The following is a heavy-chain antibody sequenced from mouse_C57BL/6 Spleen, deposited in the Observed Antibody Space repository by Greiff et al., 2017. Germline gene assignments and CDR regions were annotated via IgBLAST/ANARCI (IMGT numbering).Heavy chain of an antibody. CDR2: INPSNGGT. Sequence: QVQLQQPGTALVKPGASVKLSCKASGYTFTSYWMHWVKQRPGQGLEWIGNINPSNGGTNYNEKFKSKATLTVDKSSSTAYMQLSSLTSEDSAVYYYARENDNNYYFDYWGQGTTRTVSS. CDR1: GYTFTSYW. CDR3: ARENDNNYYFDY. D-gene: IGHD2-5*01. V-gene: IGHV1-53*01. J-gene: IGHJ2*01.